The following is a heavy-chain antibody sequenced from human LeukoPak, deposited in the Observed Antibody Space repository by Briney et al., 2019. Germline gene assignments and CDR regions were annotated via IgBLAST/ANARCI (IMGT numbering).Heavy chain of an antibody. Sequence: PSETLSLTCTVSGGSISSSSYYWGWIRQPPGKGLEWIGSIYYSGSTYYNPSLKSRVTISVDTSKNQFSLKLSSVTAADTAVYYCARGPPSITQLTQGDYWGQGTLVTVSS. J-gene: IGHJ4*02. CDR1: GGSISSSSYY. CDR3: ARGPPSITQLTQGDY. D-gene: IGHD2-2*01. CDR2: IYYSGST. V-gene: IGHV4-39*07.